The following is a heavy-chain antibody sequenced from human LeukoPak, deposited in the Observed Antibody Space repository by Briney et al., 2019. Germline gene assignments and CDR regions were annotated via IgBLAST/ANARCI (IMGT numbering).Heavy chain of an antibody. Sequence: PGRSLRLSCAASGFTFSSYGMDWVSQAPGTGLEWVAVMSYDGSNKYYADSVKGRFTISRGNSKNTLYLQMNSLRAEDTAVYYCAKDLLHYYDSSGYPWYFDYWGQGTLVTVSS. D-gene: IGHD3-22*01. CDR2: MSYDGSNK. V-gene: IGHV3-30*18. CDR1: GFTFSSYG. CDR3: AKDLLHYYDSSGYPWYFDY. J-gene: IGHJ4*02.